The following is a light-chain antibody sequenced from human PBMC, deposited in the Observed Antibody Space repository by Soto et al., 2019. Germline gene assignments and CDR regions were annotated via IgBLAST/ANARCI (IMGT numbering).Light chain of an antibody. J-gene: IGLJ1*01. CDR2: EVS. V-gene: IGLV2-14*01. Sequence: QSVLTQPASVSGSPGPSITISCTGTSSDIGAYKHVSWYQQHPGKAPKLMIYEVSNRPSGVSNRFSGSKSGNTASLTISGLQAEDEADYYCSSYTTSSTQVFGTGTKVTVL. CDR1: SSDIGAYKH. CDR3: SSYTTSSTQV.